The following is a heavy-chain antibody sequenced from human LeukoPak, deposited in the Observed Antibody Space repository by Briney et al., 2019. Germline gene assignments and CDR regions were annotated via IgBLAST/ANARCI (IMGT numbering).Heavy chain of an antibody. J-gene: IGHJ4*02. D-gene: IGHD5-24*01. CDR1: RFSFSSYG. Sequence: GGSLRLSCAASRFSFSSYGMHWVRQAPGKGLEWVAYLQYDRTNVQYADSVKGRFTISRDNSKGTVYLQMNSLRPEDTAVYYCAKDDAWLQYGNWGRGTLVTVSS. CDR3: AKDDAWLQYGN. V-gene: IGHV3-30*02. CDR2: LQYDRTNV.